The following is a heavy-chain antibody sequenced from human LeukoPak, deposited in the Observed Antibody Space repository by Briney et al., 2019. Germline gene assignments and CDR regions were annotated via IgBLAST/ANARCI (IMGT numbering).Heavy chain of an antibody. Sequence: SETLSLTCTVSGGSISGYYWSWIRQPPGKGLEWIGYIYYSGNSNYNPSLKSRVTISADTSKNQFSLNLSSVTAADTAVYYCARGRTAITMVRGVKSYYFDYWGQGTLVTVSS. V-gene: IGHV4-59*12. CDR1: GGSISGYY. J-gene: IGHJ4*02. CDR2: IYYSGNS. CDR3: ARGRTAITMVRGVKSYYFDY. D-gene: IGHD3-10*01.